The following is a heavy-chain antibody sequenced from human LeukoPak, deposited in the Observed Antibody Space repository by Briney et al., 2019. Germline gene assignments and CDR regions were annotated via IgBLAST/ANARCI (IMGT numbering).Heavy chain of an antibody. Sequence: SVKVSCKASGGTFSSYAISWVRQAPGQGLEWMGGIVPIFGTANYAQKFQGRVTITADESTSTAYMELSSLRSEDTAVYYCARDYSGSYSFDYWGQGTLVTVSS. CDR3: ARDYSGSYSFDY. CDR2: IVPIFGTA. CDR1: GGTFSSYA. J-gene: IGHJ4*02. D-gene: IGHD1-26*01. V-gene: IGHV1-69*13.